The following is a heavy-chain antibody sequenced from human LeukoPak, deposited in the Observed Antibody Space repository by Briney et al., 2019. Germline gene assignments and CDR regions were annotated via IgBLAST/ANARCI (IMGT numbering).Heavy chain of an antibody. J-gene: IGHJ5*02. CDR3: ARGQVPAARGYNWFDP. Sequence: SETLSLTCAVYGWSFNDYYWNWIRQPPGKGLEWVGEINARGDTNFNPSLKSRVTISVATSKSQFSLTLTSMIAADTAVYYCARGQVPAARGYNWFDPWGQGTLVTVSS. CDR2: INARGDT. V-gene: IGHV4-34*01. D-gene: IGHD2-2*01. CDR1: GWSFNDYY.